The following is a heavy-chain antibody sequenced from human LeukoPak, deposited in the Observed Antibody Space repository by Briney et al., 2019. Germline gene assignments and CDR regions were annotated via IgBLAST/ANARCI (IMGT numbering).Heavy chain of an antibody. Sequence: GGSLRLSCVASGFTFSSYSMNWVRQAPGKGLEGVSSISSSSNYIYYADSVKGRFTVSRDNAKNSLYLQMNSLRGEDTAVYYCARDRELRFVEWSTTAWFDPWGQGTLVTVSS. CDR3: ARDRELRFVEWSTTAWFDP. V-gene: IGHV3-21*01. CDR2: ISSSSNYI. J-gene: IGHJ5*02. D-gene: IGHD3-3*01. CDR1: GFTFSSYS.